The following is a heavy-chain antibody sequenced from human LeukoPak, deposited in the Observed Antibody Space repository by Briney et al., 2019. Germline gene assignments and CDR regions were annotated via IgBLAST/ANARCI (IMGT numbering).Heavy chain of an antibody. CDR1: GGSISSYY. Sequence: SETLSLTCTVPGGSISSYYWSWIRQPPGKGLEWIGYIYYSGSTNYNPSLKSRVTISVDTSKNQFSLKLSSVTAADTAVYYCARVRGITMTWGYFDYWGQGTLVTVSS. CDR2: IYYSGST. CDR3: ARVRGITMTWGYFDY. V-gene: IGHV4-59*01. D-gene: IGHD3-22*01. J-gene: IGHJ4*02.